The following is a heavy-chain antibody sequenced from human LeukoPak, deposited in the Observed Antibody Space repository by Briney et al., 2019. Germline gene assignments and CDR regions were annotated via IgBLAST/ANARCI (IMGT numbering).Heavy chain of an antibody. D-gene: IGHD3-10*01. CDR1: GFSRRPSTMC. Sequence: SGPALVKLTQTLTLTYTFFGFSRRPSTMCGSWIRHPPAKALECIPLSYWDDHKYYSTSLKTRHTISTDTSKKKVVITITNMEPVDTATYYCARTVMVRGVPPAGDFDYWGQGTLVTVSS. J-gene: IGHJ4*02. V-gene: IGHV2-70*01. CDR2: SYWDDHK. CDR3: ARTVMVRGVPPAGDFDY.